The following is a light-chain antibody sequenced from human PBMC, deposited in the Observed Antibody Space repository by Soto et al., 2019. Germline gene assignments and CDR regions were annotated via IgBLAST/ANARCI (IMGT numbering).Light chain of an antibody. Sequence: EIVMTQSPATLSVSPGERATLSCRASQSVSSNLAWYQQRPGQAPRLLIYGASTRATGIPARFSGSGSGTEFTLTVSSLQSEDFAVYYCQQYNNWPPAYTFGQGTRVE. CDR1: QSVSSN. CDR2: GAS. CDR3: QQYNNWPPAYT. V-gene: IGKV3-15*01. J-gene: IGKJ2*01.